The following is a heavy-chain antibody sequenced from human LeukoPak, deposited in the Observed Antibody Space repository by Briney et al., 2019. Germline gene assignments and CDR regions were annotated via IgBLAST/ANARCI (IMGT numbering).Heavy chain of an antibody. CDR1: GYSFTSYW. D-gene: IGHD2-15*01. V-gene: IGHV5-51*01. CDR2: IYPGESGT. Sequence: GESLKISCTGSGYSFTSYWIGWVRQMPGKGLDWMGIIYPGESGTRYSPSFQGQVTISTDKSISTAYLQWSSLKASDTAMYYCARLVVAATSGFFMGPWGQGTLVTVSS. CDR3: ARLVVAATSGFFMGP. J-gene: IGHJ5*02.